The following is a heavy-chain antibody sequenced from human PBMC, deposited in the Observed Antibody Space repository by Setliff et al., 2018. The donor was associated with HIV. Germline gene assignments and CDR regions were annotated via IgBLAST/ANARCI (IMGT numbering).Heavy chain of an antibody. CDR3: ARQNRGCSSTSCLNYYMDV. J-gene: IGHJ6*03. CDR1: DGSITTDNYF. CDR2: IYYTGNT. D-gene: IGHD2-2*01. V-gene: IGHV4-39*01. Sequence: SETLSLTCTVSDGSITTDNYFWGWIRQPPGKGLEWIGSIYYTGNTYSNSSLKSRVSMSVDTSKKQISLNLTSVTAADTAVYYCARQNRGCSSTSCLNYYMDVWGKGTTVTVSS.